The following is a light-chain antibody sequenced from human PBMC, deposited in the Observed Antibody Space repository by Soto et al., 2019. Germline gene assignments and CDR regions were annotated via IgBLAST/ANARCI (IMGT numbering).Light chain of an antibody. Sequence: QSALTQPPSASGSPGQSVTISCTGTSSDVGGYNYVSWYQFHPGKAPKLMIYEVSKRPSGVPDRFSGSKSGNTASLTVSGLQAEDEADYYCSSYAGSNNLGVFGGGTKLTVL. J-gene: IGLJ2*01. CDR2: EVS. CDR3: SSYAGSNNLGV. CDR1: SSDVGGYNY. V-gene: IGLV2-8*01.